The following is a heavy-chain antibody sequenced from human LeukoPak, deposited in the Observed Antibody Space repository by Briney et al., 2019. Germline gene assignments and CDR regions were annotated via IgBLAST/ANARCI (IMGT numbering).Heavy chain of an antibody. Sequence: PGGSLRLSCAASGFTFSSYSMNWVRQAPGKGLEWVSSISSSSSYIYYADSVKGRFTISRDNAKNSLYLQMNSLRAEDTAVYYCARGGYSSSVIAPVWYFQHWGQGTLVTVSS. CDR3: ARGGYSSSVIAPVWYFQH. CDR1: GFTFSSYS. V-gene: IGHV3-21*01. CDR2: ISSSSSYI. J-gene: IGHJ1*01. D-gene: IGHD6-13*01.